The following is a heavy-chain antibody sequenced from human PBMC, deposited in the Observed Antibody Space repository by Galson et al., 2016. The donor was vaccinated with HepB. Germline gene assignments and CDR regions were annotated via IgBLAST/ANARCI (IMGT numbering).Heavy chain of an antibody. CDR3: GRDRILEWTRIGAGLDV. CDR2: INSNGGGA. J-gene: IGHJ6*02. D-gene: IGHD3-3*01. Sequence: SVKVSCKASGYSFSDYYMHWVRQAPGQGLEWMGIINSNGGGASYAEKFQDRVTMTRDTSTSTVYLEVRSLRSDDTATYNRGRDRILEWTRIGAGLDVWGQGTTVSVSS. V-gene: IGHV1-46*01. CDR1: GYSFSDYY.